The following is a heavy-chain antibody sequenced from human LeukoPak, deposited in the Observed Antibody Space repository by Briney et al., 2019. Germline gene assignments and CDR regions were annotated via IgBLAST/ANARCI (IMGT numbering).Heavy chain of an antibody. CDR1: GFTFSTYW. V-gene: IGHV3-7*02. CDR3: ARSTSDSEYTNMDY. Sequence: GGSLRLSCAASGFTFSTYWMTCVRQAPGKGLEWVANMKQDASEKNYVDTVKGRFTISRDNNKNSLYLQMNSLRAEDTAVYYCARSTSDSEYTNMDYWGQGTLVTVSS. J-gene: IGHJ4*02. D-gene: IGHD5-18*01. CDR2: MKQDASEK.